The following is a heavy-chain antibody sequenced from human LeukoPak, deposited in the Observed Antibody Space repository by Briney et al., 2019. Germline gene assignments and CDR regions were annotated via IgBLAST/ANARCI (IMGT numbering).Heavy chain of an antibody. D-gene: IGHD2-15*01. CDR2: VYTSGSP. CDR1: GSSISSYY. J-gene: IGHJ4*02. Sequence: SETLSLTCTVSGSSISSYYWSWIRQPAGEGLEWIGRVYTSGSPNSNPSFQSRVTMSVDTSKNQFSLKLTSVTAADTAVYYCASLVSGSGLTCSGGSCYGNYFDYWGQGILVTVSS. V-gene: IGHV4-4*07. CDR3: ASLVSGSGLTCSGGSCYGNYFDY.